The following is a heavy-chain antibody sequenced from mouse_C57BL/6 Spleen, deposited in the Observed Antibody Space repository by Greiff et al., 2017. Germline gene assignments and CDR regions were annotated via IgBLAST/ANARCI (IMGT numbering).Heavy chain of an antibody. CDR1: GYTFTSYW. V-gene: IGHV1-72*01. CDR2: IDPNSGGT. J-gene: IGHJ2*01. Sequence: QVQLQQSGAELVKPGASVKLSCKASGYTFTSYWMHWVKQRPGRGLEWIGRIDPNSGGTKYNEKFKSKATMTGDKPSSTAYMQLSSLTSEDSAVYYCARENGDGYYKDYWGQGTTLTVSS. D-gene: IGHD2-3*01. CDR3: ARENGDGYYKDY.